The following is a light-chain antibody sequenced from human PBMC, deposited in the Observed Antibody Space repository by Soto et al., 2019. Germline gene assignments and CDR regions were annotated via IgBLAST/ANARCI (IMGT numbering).Light chain of an antibody. V-gene: IGLV2-11*01. CDR2: DVS. J-gene: IGLJ2*01. CDR3: YSYAGDYTWV. CDR1: SSDVGGYNY. Sequence: QSALTQPRSVSGSPGQSVTISCTGTSSDVGGYNYVSWYEQHPGQAPKLMIYDVSKRPSWVPDRFSGSKSGNTASLTISGLQAEDEADHYCYSYAGDYTWVFGGGNKLTVL.